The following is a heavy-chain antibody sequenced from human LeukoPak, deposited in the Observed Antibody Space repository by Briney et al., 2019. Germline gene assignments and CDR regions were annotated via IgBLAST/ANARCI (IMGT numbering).Heavy chain of an antibody. CDR3: AKADRGVIISGFDY. V-gene: IGHV3-9*03. CDR1: GFTFDDYA. Sequence: GGSLRLSCAASGFTFDDYAMHWVRQAPGKGLEWVSGISWNSGGIGYADSVKGRFTISRDNAKNSLYLQMNSLRAEDMALYYCAKADRGVIISGFDYWGQGTLVTVSS. D-gene: IGHD3-10*01. J-gene: IGHJ4*02. CDR2: ISWNSGGI.